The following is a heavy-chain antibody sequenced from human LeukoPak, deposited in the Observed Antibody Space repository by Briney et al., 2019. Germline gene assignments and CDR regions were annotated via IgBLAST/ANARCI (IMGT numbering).Heavy chain of an antibody. Sequence: GGSLRLSCAASGFTFSNYWMYWVRQAPGKGLVWVSYIKSDGRTTNYADFVKGRFTISRDNAENTLYLQMNSLRAEDTAVYYCARDRTLDYWGQGTLVTVSS. CDR1: GFTFSNYW. CDR2: IKSDGRTT. J-gene: IGHJ4*02. CDR3: ARDRTLDY. V-gene: IGHV3-74*01.